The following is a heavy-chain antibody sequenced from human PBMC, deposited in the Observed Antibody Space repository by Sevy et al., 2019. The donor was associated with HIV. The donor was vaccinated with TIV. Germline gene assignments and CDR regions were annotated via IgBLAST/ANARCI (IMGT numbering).Heavy chain of an antibody. D-gene: IGHD3-16*01. CDR3: AGELGPFDY. CDR1: GYNFRSYN. Sequence: ASVKVSCKASGYNFRSYNMNWVRQAPGQGLEWMGWINTNTGNRTYVQGFTGRFVFSLDTSVSTAYLEISSLKAEDTAVYYCAGELGPFDYWGQGTRVTVSS. J-gene: IGHJ4*02. CDR2: INTNTGNR. V-gene: IGHV7-4-1*02.